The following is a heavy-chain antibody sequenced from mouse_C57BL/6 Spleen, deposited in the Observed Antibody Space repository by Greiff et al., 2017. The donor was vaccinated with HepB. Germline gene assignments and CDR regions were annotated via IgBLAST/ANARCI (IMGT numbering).Heavy chain of an antibody. CDR1: GYAFSSYW. Sequence: QVQLQQSGAELVKPGASVKISCKASGYAFSSYWMNWVKQRPGKGLEWIGQIYPGDGDTNYNGKFKGKATLTADKSSSTAYMQLSSLTSEDSAVYFCARCYYGSRNYFDYWGQGTTLTVSS. CDR3: ARCYYGSRNYFDY. J-gene: IGHJ2*01. V-gene: IGHV1-80*01. D-gene: IGHD1-1*01. CDR2: IYPGDGDT.